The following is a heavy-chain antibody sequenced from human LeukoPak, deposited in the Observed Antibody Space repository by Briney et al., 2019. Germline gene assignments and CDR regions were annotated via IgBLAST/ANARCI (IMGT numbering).Heavy chain of an antibody. CDR1: KSTFSNAW. D-gene: IGHD2/OR15-2a*01. V-gene: IGHV3-15*01. Sequence: GGSLRLSCSASKSTFSNAWMSWVRQAPGKGLEWLGRIKPNTDGGTAAYAAPVEDRFTISRDDLKGMLYLQMNSLKIEDTAVYYCATYPQNRHWGQGTLVTVSS. CDR2: IKPNTDGGTA. J-gene: IGHJ4*02. CDR3: ATYPQNRH.